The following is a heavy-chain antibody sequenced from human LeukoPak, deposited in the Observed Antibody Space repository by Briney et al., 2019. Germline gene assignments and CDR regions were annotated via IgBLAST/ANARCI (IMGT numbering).Heavy chain of an antibody. V-gene: IGHV4-39*01. J-gene: IGHJ4*02. CDR1: GGSLSGYY. Sequence: PSETLSLTCAVYGGSLSGYYWGWIRQPPGKGLEWIGSIYYSGSTYYNPSLKSRVTISVDTSKNQFSLKLSSVTAADTAVYYCARHSPVGIFYFDYWGQGTLVTVSS. D-gene: IGHD1-26*01. CDR3: ARHSPVGIFYFDY. CDR2: IYYSGST.